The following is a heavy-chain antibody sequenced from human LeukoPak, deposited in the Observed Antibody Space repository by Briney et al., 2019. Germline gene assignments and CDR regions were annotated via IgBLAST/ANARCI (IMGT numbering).Heavy chain of an antibody. Sequence: GGSLRLSCAASGFTFSSYAMSWARQAPGKGLEWVSAISGSGGSTYYADSVKGRFTISRDNSKNTLYLQMDRLRAEDTAIYYCAKGEMAAGRYYFDYWGQGTLVTVSS. CDR1: GFTFSSYA. V-gene: IGHV3-23*01. CDR2: ISGSGGST. D-gene: IGHD5-24*01. J-gene: IGHJ4*02. CDR3: AKGEMAAGRYYFDY.